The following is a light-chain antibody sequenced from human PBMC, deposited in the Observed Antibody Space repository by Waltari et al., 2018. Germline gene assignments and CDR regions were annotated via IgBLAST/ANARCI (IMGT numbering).Light chain of an antibody. J-gene: IGLJ1*01. CDR3: SSYTTSSAPGV. CDR2: EVS. CDR1: DRDVGAYDF. V-gene: IGLV2-14*01. Sequence: QSALPQPASVSGPPGQPITIPCSGTDRDVGAYDFVSWYQQHPGKAPHLIIYEVSNRPSGISNRFSASKSGNTASLTISGLQAEDEADYYCSSYTTSSAPGVFGTGTRVTVL.